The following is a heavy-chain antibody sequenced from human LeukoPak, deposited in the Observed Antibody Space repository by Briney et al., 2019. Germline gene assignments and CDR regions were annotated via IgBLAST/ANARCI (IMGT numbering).Heavy chain of an antibody. CDR2: ISYDGTNE. Sequence: GGSLRLSCAASGFTFSSYAMHWVRQAPGKGLEWVAVISYDGTNEYSADSVKGRLTISRDNSKNTLYLQMNSLRAEDTAVYYCAKDFSTAMAKVFDYWGQGTLVTVSS. CDR3: AKDFSTAMAKVFDY. J-gene: IGHJ4*02. V-gene: IGHV3-30-3*01. CDR1: GFTFSSYA. D-gene: IGHD5-18*01.